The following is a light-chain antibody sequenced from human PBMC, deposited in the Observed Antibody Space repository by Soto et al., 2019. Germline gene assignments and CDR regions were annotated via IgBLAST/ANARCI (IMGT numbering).Light chain of an antibody. Sequence: QSVLTQPPSASGSPGQSVTISCIGTASDIGRYNYVSWYQHHPGKAPKLIIYEVSKRPSGVPDRFSGSKSDNTAYLTVSGLQAEDEADYYCISYAGSDNFVFGTGTKVTVL. CDR1: ASDIGRYNY. CDR2: EVS. V-gene: IGLV2-8*01. J-gene: IGLJ1*01. CDR3: ISYAGSDNFV.